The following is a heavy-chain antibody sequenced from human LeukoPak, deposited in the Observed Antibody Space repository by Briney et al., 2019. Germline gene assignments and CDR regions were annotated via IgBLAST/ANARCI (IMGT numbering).Heavy chain of an antibody. V-gene: IGHV4-39*01. CDR3: ARADFWSGYYSFDY. CDR2: IYYSGST. J-gene: IGHJ4*02. Sequence: PSETLSLTCTVSGGSISSSSYYWGWIRQPPGKGLEWIGSIYYSGSTYYNPSLKSRVTISVDTSKNQFSLKLSSVTAADTAVYYCARADFWSGYYSFDYWGQGTLVTVSS. CDR1: GGSISSSSYY. D-gene: IGHD3-3*01.